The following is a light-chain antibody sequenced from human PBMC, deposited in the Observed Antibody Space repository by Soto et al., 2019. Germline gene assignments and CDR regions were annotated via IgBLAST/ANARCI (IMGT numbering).Light chain of an antibody. CDR3: QQRTDWVT. V-gene: IGKV3-11*01. CDR2: EAS. CDR1: QSVSSY. J-gene: IGKJ4*01. Sequence: EIVLTQSPATLSLSPGERATLSCRASQSVSSYLAWYQQKPGQAPRLLIYEASNRATGIPARFSGSGSGTDFPLTISSLEPEDFAVYYCQQRTDWVTFGGGTKVEIK.